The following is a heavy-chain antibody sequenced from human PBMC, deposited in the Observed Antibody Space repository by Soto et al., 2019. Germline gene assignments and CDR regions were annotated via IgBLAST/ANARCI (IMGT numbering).Heavy chain of an antibody. CDR2: INHSGST. CDR3: ARGRAASNYDILTGYYSYYYYGMDV. CDR1: GGSFSGYY. J-gene: IGHJ6*02. Sequence: SETLSLTCAVYGGSFSGYYWSWIRQPPGKGLEWIGEINHSGSTNYNPSLKSRVTISVDTSKNQFSLKLSSVTAADTAVYYCARGRAASNYDILTGYYSYYYYGMDVWGQGTTVTVSS. D-gene: IGHD3-9*01. V-gene: IGHV4-34*01.